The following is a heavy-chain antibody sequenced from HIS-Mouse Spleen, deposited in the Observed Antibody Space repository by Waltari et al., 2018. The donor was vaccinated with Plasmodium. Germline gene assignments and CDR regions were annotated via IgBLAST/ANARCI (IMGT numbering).Heavy chain of an antibody. Sequence: QVQLVESGGGVVQPGRSLRLSCAASGFTFSSYGMHWVRQAPGKGLEWVAVISYDGSYKYYADSVKGRFTISRDNSKNTLYLQMNSLRAEDTAVYYCAKEGYSSGVFFFDYWGQGTLVTVSS. CDR1: GFTFSSYG. CDR3: AKEGYSSGVFFFDY. D-gene: IGHD6-19*01. V-gene: IGHV3-30*18. J-gene: IGHJ4*02. CDR2: ISYDGSYK.